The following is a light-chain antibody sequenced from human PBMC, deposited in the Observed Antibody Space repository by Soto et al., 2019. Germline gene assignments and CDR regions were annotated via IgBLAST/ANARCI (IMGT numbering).Light chain of an antibody. V-gene: IGKV1-39*01. CDR3: QQGYSSPWT. J-gene: IGKJ1*01. CDR2: AAS. Sequence: DIQMTQSPSSLSASVGDRVTITCRASQSISSYLHWYQQRPGKAPKLLIYAASHLQRGVPSRFSASGSGTDFTLILNSLQPQDFEICYCQQGYSSPWTFGLGSKVEIK. CDR1: QSISSY.